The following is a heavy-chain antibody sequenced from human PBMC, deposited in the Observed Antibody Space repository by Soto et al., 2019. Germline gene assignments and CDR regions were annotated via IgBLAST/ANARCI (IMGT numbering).Heavy chain of an antibody. CDR1: GFTFSDYY. CDR3: ASAPPASYYYRDV. CDR2: ISSSGSTI. J-gene: IGHJ6*03. Sequence: PGGSLRLSCAASGFTFSDYYMSWIRQAPGKGLEWVSYISSSGSTIYYADSVKGRFTISRDNAKKSLYLQMNSLRAEDTAVYYWASAPPASYYYRDVGGKGTPAT. V-gene: IGHV3-11*01.